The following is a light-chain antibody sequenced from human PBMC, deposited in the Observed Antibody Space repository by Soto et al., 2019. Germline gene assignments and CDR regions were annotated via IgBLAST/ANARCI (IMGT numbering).Light chain of an antibody. CDR2: ASS. J-gene: IGKJ5*01. V-gene: IGKV1-9*01. CDR3: QQLHTFPVT. CDR1: QGISSY. Sequence: DIQLTQSPSFLSASVGDRVTISCRASQGISSYLAWYHQTPGKAPKLLIYASSILQSGVPSRLSGSGSRTEFTLTTRSLQPEDFATYYCQQLHTFPVTFGQGTRLAI.